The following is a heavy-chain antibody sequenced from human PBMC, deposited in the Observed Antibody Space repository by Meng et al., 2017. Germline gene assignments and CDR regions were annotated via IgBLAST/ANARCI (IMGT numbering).Heavy chain of an antibody. CDR1: GFTFSSYD. Sequence: GGSLRLSCAASGFTFSSYDMHWVRQATGKGLEWVSAIGTAGDTYYPGSAKGRFTISRENAKNSLYLQMNSLRAGDTAVYYCARSKKYYYDSSGYLYGMDVWGQGTTVTVSS. CDR3: ARSKKYYYDSSGYLYGMDV. V-gene: IGHV3-13*01. D-gene: IGHD3-22*01. CDR2: IGTAGDT. J-gene: IGHJ6*02.